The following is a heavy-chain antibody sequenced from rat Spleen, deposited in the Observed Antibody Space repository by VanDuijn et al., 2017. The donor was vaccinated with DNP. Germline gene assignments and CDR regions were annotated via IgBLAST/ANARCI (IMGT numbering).Heavy chain of an antibody. J-gene: IGHJ2*01. CDR3: AREGRDHTDDAYNYYFDY. CDR1: GFSLTSYH. Sequence: QVQLKESGPVLVQASETLSLTCTVSGFSLTSYHVSWIRQPPGKGLEWIAAISSGGDTYYNSILKSRLSISRDTSKSKVFLKMNSLQTEDTATYYCAREGRDHTDDAYNYYFDYWGQGVMVTVSS. D-gene: IGHD1-9*01. V-gene: IGHV2-6*01. CDR2: ISSGGDT.